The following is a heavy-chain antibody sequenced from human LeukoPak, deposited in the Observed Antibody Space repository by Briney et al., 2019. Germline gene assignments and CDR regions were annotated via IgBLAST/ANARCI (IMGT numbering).Heavy chain of an antibody. V-gene: IGHV4-34*01. Sequence: ETLSLTCAVYGGSFSGYYWSWIRQPPGKGLEWIGEINHSGSTNYSPSLKSRVTISVDTSKNQFSLKLSSVTAADTAVYYCARGVYIAAAQYAYWGQGTLVTVSS. J-gene: IGHJ4*02. CDR2: INHSGST. D-gene: IGHD6-13*01. CDR3: ARGVYIAAAQYAY. CDR1: GGSFSGYY.